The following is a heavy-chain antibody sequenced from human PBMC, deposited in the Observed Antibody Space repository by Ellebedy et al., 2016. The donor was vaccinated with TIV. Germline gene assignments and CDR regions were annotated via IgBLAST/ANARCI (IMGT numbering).Heavy chain of an antibody. D-gene: IGHD5-18*01. Sequence: PGGSLRLSCAASGFTFSSYAMSRVRQAPGKGLEWVSGIVGGGAERYADSVKGRFTISRDNSKNTVDLQMKSLRDEDTAVYFCAKDRTAGDGYWVFDSWGQGTLVTVSS. CDR2: IVGGGA. J-gene: IGHJ4*02. CDR3: AKDRTAGDGYWVFDS. V-gene: IGHV3-23*01. CDR1: GFTFSSYA.